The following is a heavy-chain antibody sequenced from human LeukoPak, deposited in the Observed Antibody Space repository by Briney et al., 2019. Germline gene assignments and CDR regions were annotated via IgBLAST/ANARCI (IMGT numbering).Heavy chain of an antibody. Sequence: GGSLRLFCAASGFTFSSYGMQWVRQAPGKGLEWVAVIWYDGSNKYYADSVKGRFTIARDNSKNTLYLQMNRLRAEDTAVYYCARDLVSVLSRGLSYSYYGMDVWGQGTTVTVSS. CDR2: IWYDGSNK. CDR3: ARDLVSVLSRGLSYSYYGMDV. V-gene: IGHV3-33*01. J-gene: IGHJ6*02. D-gene: IGHD2/OR15-2a*01. CDR1: GFTFSSYG.